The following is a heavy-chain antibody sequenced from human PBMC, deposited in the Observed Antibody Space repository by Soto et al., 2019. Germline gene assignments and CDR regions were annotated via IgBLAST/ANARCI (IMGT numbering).Heavy chain of an antibody. Sequence: QVQLQESGPGLVKPSETLSLTCTVSGGSIGNSYWSWIRQSPGKGLEWIGYIYYSGSSNYNPSLKSRVSLPVAPSKNQFSLKLSSVPAADPAVYYCARHTRSGPIFDYWGQEPLVIVSS. J-gene: IGHJ4*02. CDR3: ARHTRSGPIFDY. CDR1: GGSIGNSY. D-gene: IGHD2-2*01. V-gene: IGHV4-59*08. CDR2: IYYSGSS.